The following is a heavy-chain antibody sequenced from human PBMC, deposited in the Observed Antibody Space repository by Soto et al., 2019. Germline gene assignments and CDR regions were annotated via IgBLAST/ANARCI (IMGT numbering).Heavy chain of an antibody. Sequence: EVQLLESGGGLVQPGGSLRLSCAASGFTFSSYAMSWVRQAPGKGLEWVSAISGSGGSTYYADSVKGRFTISRDNSKNTLYLQMNSLRAEDTAVYYCAKTPAGVVMNYYYYMDVWGKGTTVTVSS. CDR1: GFTFSSYA. CDR2: ISGSGGST. V-gene: IGHV3-23*01. J-gene: IGHJ6*03. D-gene: IGHD3-3*01. CDR3: AKTPAGVVMNYYYYMDV.